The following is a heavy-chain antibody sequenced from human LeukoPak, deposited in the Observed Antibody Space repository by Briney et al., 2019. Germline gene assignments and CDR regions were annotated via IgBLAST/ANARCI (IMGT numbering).Heavy chain of an antibody. V-gene: IGHV3-48*04. D-gene: IGHD2-21*02. Sequence: GTLCRTCAASGVTFSSYSMSWVRQAPGKGLEWVSYISSSSSTIYYADSVTRRLTISRDNAKSSRYLPINSLRAEDTAVYYCARAYCGGDCYSGIYFQHWGQRTLVTVSS. J-gene: IGHJ1*01. CDR3: ARAYCGGDCYSGIYFQH. CDR1: GVTFSSYS. CDR2: ISSSSSTI.